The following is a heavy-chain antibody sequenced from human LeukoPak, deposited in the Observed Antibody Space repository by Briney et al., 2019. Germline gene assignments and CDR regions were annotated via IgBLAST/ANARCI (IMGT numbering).Heavy chain of an antibody. CDR3: ARRYCSGGPCYYFDY. Sequence: GESLKISCKGSGYSFSSYWIGWVRQMPGKGLEWMGTIYPGDSDTRYSPSFQGQVTISADKSISTAYLQWSSLKASDTAMYYCARRYCSGGPCYYFDYWGQGTLVTVSS. J-gene: IGHJ4*02. CDR1: GYSFSSYW. D-gene: IGHD2-15*01. CDR2: IYPGDSDT. V-gene: IGHV5-51*01.